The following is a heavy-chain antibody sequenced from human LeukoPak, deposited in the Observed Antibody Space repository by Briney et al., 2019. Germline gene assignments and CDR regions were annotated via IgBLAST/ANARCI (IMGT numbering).Heavy chain of an antibody. CDR1: GFTFSSYA. Sequence: PGGSLRLSCAASGFTFSSYAIHRVRQAPGKGLGWVAVISYDGSNKYYADSVKGRFTISRDNSKNTLYLQMNSLRAEDTAVYYCAKDRGAWFDPWGQGTLVTVSS. CDR3: AKDRGAWFDP. CDR2: ISYDGSNK. V-gene: IGHV3-30*01. J-gene: IGHJ5*02.